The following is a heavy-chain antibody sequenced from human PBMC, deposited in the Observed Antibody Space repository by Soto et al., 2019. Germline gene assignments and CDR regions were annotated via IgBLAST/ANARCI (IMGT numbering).Heavy chain of an antibody. D-gene: IGHD2-21*02. CDR3: AREIVTAGGNNYFDP. CDR1: GGTVASSHW. CDR2: VYHTGDT. V-gene: IGHV4-4*02. J-gene: IGHJ5*02. Sequence: SETLSLTCGVSGGTVASSHWWSWVRQSPGRGLEWIGNVYHTGDTNFNPSLQSRVTFSVDKSNNQFSLRLTSVTTADTAVYFCAREIVTAGGNNYFDPWGPGTLVTVSS.